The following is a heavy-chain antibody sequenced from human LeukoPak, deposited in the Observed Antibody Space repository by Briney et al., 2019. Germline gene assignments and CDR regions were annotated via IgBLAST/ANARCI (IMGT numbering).Heavy chain of an antibody. V-gene: IGHV4-4*07. CDR1: GFTISSYY. CDR3: ARVKGRYCTNGVCPFDY. J-gene: IGHJ4*02. Sequence: SETLSLTCTASGFTISSYYWSWIRQPAGKGLEWIARIYTSGSTNYNPSLKRRVTISVDKSKNQFSMKLSSVTAADTAVYYCARVKGRYCTNGVCPFDYWGQGTLVTVSS. CDR2: IYTSGST. D-gene: IGHD2-8*01.